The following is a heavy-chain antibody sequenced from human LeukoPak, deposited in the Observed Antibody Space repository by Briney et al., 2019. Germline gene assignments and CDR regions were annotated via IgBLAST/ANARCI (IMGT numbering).Heavy chain of an antibody. Sequence: ASVKVSCKASGYTFTSYDINWVRQATGQGLEWMGWMNPNSGNTGYAQKFQGRVTITRNTSISTAYMELSSLRSEDTAVYYCATYCSSTSCPYNWFYPWGQGTLVTVSS. D-gene: IGHD2-2*01. V-gene: IGHV1-8*03. CDR1: GYTFTSYD. CDR3: ATYCSSTSCPYNWFYP. CDR2: MNPNSGNT. J-gene: IGHJ5*02.